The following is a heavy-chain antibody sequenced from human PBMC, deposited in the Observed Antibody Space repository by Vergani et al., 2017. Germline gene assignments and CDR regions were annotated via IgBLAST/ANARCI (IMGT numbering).Heavy chain of an antibody. CDR3: ARATTVTTNYYYGMDV. D-gene: IGHD4-17*01. J-gene: IGHJ6*02. V-gene: IGHV3-23*01. Sequence: EVQLLESGGGLVQPGGSLRLSCAASGFTFSSYAMSWVRQAPGKGLEWVSAISGSGGSTYYADSVKGRFTISRDNSKNTLYLQMNNLRAEDTAVYYCARATTVTTNYYYGMDVWGQGTTVTVSS. CDR2: ISGSGGST. CDR1: GFTFSSYA.